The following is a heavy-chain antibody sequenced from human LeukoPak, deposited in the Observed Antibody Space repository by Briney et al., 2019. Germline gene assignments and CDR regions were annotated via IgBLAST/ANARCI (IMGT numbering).Heavy chain of an antibody. CDR3: ALAGPAAPFDY. CDR2: IYSGGST. V-gene: IGHV3-53*01. Sequence: GGSLRLSCAASGFTVSSNYMSWVRQAPGKGLEWVSVIYSGGSTYYADSVKGRFTISRDNAKNSLYLQMNSLRVEDTAVYYCALAGPAAPFDYWGQGTLVTVSS. D-gene: IGHD2-2*01. CDR1: GFTVSSNY. J-gene: IGHJ4*02.